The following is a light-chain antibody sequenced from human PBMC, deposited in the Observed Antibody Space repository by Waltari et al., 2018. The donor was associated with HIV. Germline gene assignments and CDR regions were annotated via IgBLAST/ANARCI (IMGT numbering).Light chain of an antibody. Sequence: EKVMTQSPATLSVSPGERATFTCRASQSVNNNLAWYQQKPGQAPRLLISDASTRATGIPARFSGSGAGTEFTLTISSLQSEDFAVYCCQQYANWPVTFGQGTRLEMK. CDR3: QQYANWPVT. V-gene: IGKV3-15*01. CDR2: DAS. J-gene: IGKJ5*01. CDR1: QSVNNN.